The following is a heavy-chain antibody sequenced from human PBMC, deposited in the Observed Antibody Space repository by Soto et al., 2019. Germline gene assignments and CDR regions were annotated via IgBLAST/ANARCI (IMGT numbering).Heavy chain of an antibody. Sequence: QVQLQESGPGLVKPSQTLSLTCTVSGGSISSGGHYWSWIRQHPGKGLEWIGYIYYSGSTYYNPSLQSRLTISVDTSKNQFSRELNSVAAADTAVYYCASESVGGGNPRYFDSWGQGTLVTVSS. V-gene: IGHV4-31*03. D-gene: IGHD2-15*01. CDR1: GGSISSGGHY. CDR3: ASESVGGGNPRYFDS. CDR2: IYYSGST. J-gene: IGHJ4*02.